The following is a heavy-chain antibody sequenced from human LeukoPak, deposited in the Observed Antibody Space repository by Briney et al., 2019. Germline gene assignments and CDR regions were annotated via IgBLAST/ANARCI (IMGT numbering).Heavy chain of an antibody. J-gene: IGHJ4*02. V-gene: IGHV3-53*01. D-gene: IGHD1-14*01. CDR2: LYSDGNT. CDR1: GFTVITND. CDR3: ARGVEPLAANTLAY. Sequence: PGGSLRLSCAASGFTVITNDMTWVRQAPGKGLEWVSVLYSDGNTKYADSVQGRFTISRDNSKNTLYLEMNGLSRDDTAVYYCARGVEPLAANTLAYWGQGTLVTVSS.